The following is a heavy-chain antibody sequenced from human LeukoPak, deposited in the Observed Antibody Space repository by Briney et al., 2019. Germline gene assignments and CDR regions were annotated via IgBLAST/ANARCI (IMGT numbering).Heavy chain of an antibody. J-gene: IGHJ4*02. Sequence: GGSLRLSCAASGFTFTNYAMTWVRQAPGKGLEWVSALSDSGDSTYYATSVRGRFTVSRDNSRNTVFLQMNSLRAEDTALYYCAKQTYSGWSSSFDFWGQGILVTVSS. CDR2: LSDSGDST. CDR3: AKQTYSGWSSSFDF. V-gene: IGHV3-23*01. CDR1: GFTFTNYA. D-gene: IGHD6-19*01.